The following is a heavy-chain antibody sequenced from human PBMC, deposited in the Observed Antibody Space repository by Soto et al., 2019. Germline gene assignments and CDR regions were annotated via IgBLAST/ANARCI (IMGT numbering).Heavy chain of an antibody. CDR3: ARGSGYYYWDDY. J-gene: IGHJ4*02. Sequence: ASVKVFCKASGYTFTNYAMHWVRQAPGQRLEWMGWINAGNGNTKSSQKFQGRLTITRDTSASTAYMELSSLRSEDTALYYCARGSGYYYWDDYWGQGTLVTVSS. D-gene: IGHD3-22*01. CDR1: GYTFTNYA. CDR2: INAGNGNT. V-gene: IGHV1-3*01.